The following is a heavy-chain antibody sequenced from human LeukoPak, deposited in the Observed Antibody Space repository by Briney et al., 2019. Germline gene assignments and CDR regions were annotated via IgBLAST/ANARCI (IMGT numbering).Heavy chain of an antibody. CDR1: GFTFDDYA. J-gene: IGHJ5*02. D-gene: IGHD6-19*01. V-gene: IGHV3-9*01. Sequence: PGGSLRLSCAASGFTFDDYAMHWVRQTPGKGLEWVSGISWNSGHIGYADSVKGRFTISRDNAKNSLYLQMNGLRAEDTALYYCAKDKWSGAVKFNWFDPWGQGTLVTVSS. CDR3: AKDKWSGAVKFNWFDP. CDR2: ISWNSGHI.